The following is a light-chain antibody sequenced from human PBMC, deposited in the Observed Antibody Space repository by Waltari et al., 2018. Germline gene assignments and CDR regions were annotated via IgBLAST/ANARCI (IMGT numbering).Light chain of an antibody. V-gene: IGLV2-11*01. J-gene: IGLJ2*01. Sequence: QSALTQPRPVSGSPGQSVTISCTGTSSDVGYYNYVSWYQQHPGKPPQLMIYDVTKRPSGVPDRFSGSNSGNTASLTVSGLQAEDEADYYCCSFARSSTLVFGGGTKLTVL. CDR2: DVT. CDR3: CSFARSSTLV. CDR1: SSDVGYYNY.